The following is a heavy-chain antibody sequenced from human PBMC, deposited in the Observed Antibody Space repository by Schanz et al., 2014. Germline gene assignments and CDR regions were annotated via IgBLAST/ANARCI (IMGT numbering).Heavy chain of an antibody. Sequence: QLQLQESGPGLVKPSETLSLTCTVSGGSISSGESYWGWIRQSPEEGLQYIGSVSFSGTTAYSPSLKGRVTISVDTSKNQFSLMLTSVTAADTAVYFCARHGGYYDVLNSFDIWGQGTLVTVSS. D-gene: IGHD3-16*01. CDR2: VSFSGTT. CDR1: GGSISSGESY. J-gene: IGHJ5*02. CDR3: ARHGGYYDVLNSFDI. V-gene: IGHV4-39*01.